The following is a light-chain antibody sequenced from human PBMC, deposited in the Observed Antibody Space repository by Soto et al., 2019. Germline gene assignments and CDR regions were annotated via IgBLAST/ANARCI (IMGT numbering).Light chain of an antibody. CDR3: SSYTSSSTVV. CDR1: SSDVGGYNS. V-gene: IGLV2-14*03. Sequence: QSALTQPASVSGSPGQSITISCTGTSSDVGGYNSVSWYQQHPGKVPKLLIYDVSNRSSGVSNRFSGSKSVNTASLTISGLQAEYEADYYCSSYTSSSTVVFGGGTKLTVL. J-gene: IGLJ2*01. CDR2: DVS.